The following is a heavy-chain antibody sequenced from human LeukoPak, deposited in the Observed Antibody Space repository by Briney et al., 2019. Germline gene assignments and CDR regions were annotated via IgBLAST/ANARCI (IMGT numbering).Heavy chain of an antibody. CDR1: GFSFSDYS. V-gene: IGHV3-30-3*01. J-gene: IGHJ4*02. Sequence: GGSLRLSCAASGFSFSDYSIHWVRQAPGKGLEWVAVISYDGSNKYYADSVKGRFTISRDNSKNTLYLQMNSPKPEDTAVYYCAREFGGTFDYWGQGTLVTVSS. CDR3: AREFGGTFDY. D-gene: IGHD3-16*01. CDR2: ISYDGSNK.